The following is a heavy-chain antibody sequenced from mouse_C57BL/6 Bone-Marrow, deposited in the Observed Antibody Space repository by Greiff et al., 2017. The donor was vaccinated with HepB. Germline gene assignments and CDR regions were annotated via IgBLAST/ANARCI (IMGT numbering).Heavy chain of an antibody. CDR3: ARNLIDGYSNFDV. CDR1: GFSLTSYG. V-gene: IGHV2-2*01. CDR2: IWSGGST. D-gene: IGHD2-3*01. Sequence: QVQLKQSGPGLVQPSQSLSITCTVSGFSLTSYGVHWVRQSPGKGLEWLGVIWSGGSTDYNAAFISRLSISKDNSKSQVFFKMNSLQADDTAIYYCARNLIDGYSNFDVWGTGTTVTVSS. J-gene: IGHJ1*03.